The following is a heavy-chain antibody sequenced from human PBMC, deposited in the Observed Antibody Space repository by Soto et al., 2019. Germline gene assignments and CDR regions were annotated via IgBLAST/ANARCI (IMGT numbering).Heavy chain of an antibody. CDR2: INPNSGGT. CDR1: GYTFTGYY. V-gene: IGHV1-2*04. J-gene: IGHJ3*02. Sequence: VASVKVSCKASGYTFTGYYMHWVRQAPGQGLEWMGWINPNSGGTNYAQKFQGWVTMTRDTSISTAYMELSRLRSDDTAVYYCARVGRYFDWLLTPLGAFDIWGQGTMVTVSS. D-gene: IGHD3-9*01. CDR3: ARVGRYFDWLLTPLGAFDI.